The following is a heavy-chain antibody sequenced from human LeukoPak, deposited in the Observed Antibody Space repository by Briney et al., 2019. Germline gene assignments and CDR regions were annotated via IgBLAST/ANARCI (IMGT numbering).Heavy chain of an antibody. CDR3: ARYSKNDAFDI. Sequence: PGGSLRLSCAASGFTFSSYAMSWVRQAPGKGLEWVSRISGSGDSTYYADSVKGRFTIYRDNSKNALYLQMNSLRAEDTAVYYCARYSKNDAFDIWGQGTMVTVSS. D-gene: IGHD5-12*01. J-gene: IGHJ3*02. V-gene: IGHV3-23*01. CDR1: GFTFSSYA. CDR2: ISGSGDST.